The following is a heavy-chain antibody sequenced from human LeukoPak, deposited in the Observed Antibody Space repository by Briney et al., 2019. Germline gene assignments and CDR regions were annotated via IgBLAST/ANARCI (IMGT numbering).Heavy chain of an antibody. CDR2: ISKDGSFA. V-gene: IGHV3-74*01. D-gene: IGHD1-20*01. CDR1: GFIFSNYW. Sequence: GGSLRLSCAASGFIFSNYWMHWVRQAPGKGLVWVSRISKDGSFASYADSVKGRFTISRDNAKNTLYLQINNQRAEDTAVYYCAREFNWNEGNWGQGTLVTVSS. CDR3: AREFNWNEGN. J-gene: IGHJ4*02.